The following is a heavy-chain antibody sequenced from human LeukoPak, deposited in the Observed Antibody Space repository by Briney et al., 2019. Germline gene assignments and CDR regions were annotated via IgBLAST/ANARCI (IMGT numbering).Heavy chain of an antibody. CDR1: GGSFSGYY. CDR2: INHSGST. V-gene: IGHV4-34*01. CDR3: ARDPGLLVRGSRRGYDGNYYYMDV. Sequence: PSETLSLTCAVYGGSFSGYYWSWLRQPPGKGLEWIGEINHSGSTNYNPSLKSRVTISVDTSKNHFSLKLGSVTAADTAVYYCARDPGLLVRGSRRGYDGNYYYMDVWGKGTTVTISS. J-gene: IGHJ6*03. D-gene: IGHD3-10*01.